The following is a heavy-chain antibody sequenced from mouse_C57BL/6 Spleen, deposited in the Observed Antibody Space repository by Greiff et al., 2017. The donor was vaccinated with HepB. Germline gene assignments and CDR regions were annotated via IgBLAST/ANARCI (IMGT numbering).Heavy chain of an antibody. CDR1: GFTFTDYY. CDR2: IRNKANGYTT. V-gene: IGHV7-3*01. J-gene: IGHJ1*03. D-gene: IGHD1-1*01. Sequence: EVMLVESGGGLVQPGGSLSLSCAASGFTFTDYYMSWVRQPPGKALEWLGFIRNKANGYTTEYSASVKGRFTITRDNSQSILYLQMNALRAEDSATYYCARVVATGDWYFDVWGTGTTVTVSS. CDR3: ARVVATGDWYFDV.